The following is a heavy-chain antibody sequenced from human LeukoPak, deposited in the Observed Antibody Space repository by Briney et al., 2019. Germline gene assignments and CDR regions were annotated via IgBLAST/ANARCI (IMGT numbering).Heavy chain of an antibody. J-gene: IGHJ4*02. D-gene: IGHD4-23*01. Sequence: GFLRLSCAASGFTLSSYWMSWVRQAPGKGLEWVANIKQDGSVINYVDSVKGRFTISRDNAKNSMLLQMNSLRAEDTAVYYCARADYGGNLFFDYWGQGALVTVSS. CDR3: ARADYGGNLFFDY. V-gene: IGHV3-7*04. CDR2: IKQDGSVI. CDR1: GFTLSSYW.